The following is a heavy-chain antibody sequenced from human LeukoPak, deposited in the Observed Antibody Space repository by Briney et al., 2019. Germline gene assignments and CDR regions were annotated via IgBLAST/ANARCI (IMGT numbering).Heavy chain of an antibody. Sequence: GRSLRLSCEAAGLTFDDYAMPWARQAPCRNLDWVSGISWNRGSIGYADSVKGRFTNSRDNAKNSLYLQMNSLRAEDMALYYCAKDITPYYYDSSGYYSAGVGYFDYWGQGTLVTVSS. CDR1: GLTFDDYA. V-gene: IGHV3-9*03. J-gene: IGHJ4*02. CDR3: AKDITPYYYDSSGYYSAGVGYFDY. D-gene: IGHD3-22*01. CDR2: ISWNRGSI.